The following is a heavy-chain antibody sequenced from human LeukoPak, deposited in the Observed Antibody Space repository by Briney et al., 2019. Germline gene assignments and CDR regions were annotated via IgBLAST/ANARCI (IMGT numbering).Heavy chain of an antibody. CDR2: ISSSGSTI. J-gene: IGHJ4*02. V-gene: IGHV3-48*03. CDR1: GFTFSSYE. D-gene: IGHD2-2*01. Sequence: GGSLRLSCAASGFTFSSYEMNWVRQAPGKGLEWVSYISSSGSTIYYADSVKGRFTISRDNAKNSLYLQMNSLRAEDTAVYYCARDGWYCSSTSCYLDYWGQGTLVTVSS. CDR3: ARDGWYCSSTSCYLDY.